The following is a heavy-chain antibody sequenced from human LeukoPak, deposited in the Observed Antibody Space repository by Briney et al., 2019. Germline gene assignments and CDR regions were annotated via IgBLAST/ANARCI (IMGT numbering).Heavy chain of an antibody. CDR3: ARLDAAAGRYPQFFY. CDR2: IHDSGST. D-gene: IGHD3-16*02. J-gene: IGHJ4*02. CDR1: GGSISNYY. Sequence: KTSETLSLTCTVSGGSISNYYGSWIRQSPEKGLEWIGYIHDSGSTNYNPSLKSRVTISVDTSKNQFSLKLSSVTAADTAVYYCARLDAAAGRYPQFFYWGQGTLVTVSS. V-gene: IGHV4-59*08.